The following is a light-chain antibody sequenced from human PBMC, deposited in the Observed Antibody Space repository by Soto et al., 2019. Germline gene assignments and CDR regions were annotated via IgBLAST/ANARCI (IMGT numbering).Light chain of an antibody. J-gene: IGLJ3*02. CDR2: EVS. CDR3: TSYVGSNIWV. CDR1: SSDVGAYKY. Sequence: QSALTQPPSASGSPGQSVTISCTGTSSDVGAYKYVSWYQQYPGKAPKLMIYEVSKRPSGVPDRFSGSKSGNTASLTVSGRQDEEEDDYYCTSYVGSNIWVFGGGTKLTVL. V-gene: IGLV2-8*01.